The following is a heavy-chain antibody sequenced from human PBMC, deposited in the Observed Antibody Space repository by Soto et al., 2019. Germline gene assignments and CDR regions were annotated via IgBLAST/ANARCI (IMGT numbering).Heavy chain of an antibody. CDR1: GYTFTTFG. CDR2: ITAYDGKI. V-gene: IGHV1-18*01. D-gene: IGHD4-17*01. CDR3: ARGLTYGDFDF. Sequence: QIQLVQSGPEVKQTGASVKVSCKASGYTFTTFGINWVRQAPGQGLEWMGCITAYDGKIKYAQNFQGRVTMTIDTPTSTGYLELRGLRSDDTAVYFCARGLTYGDFDFWGQGTLVDVSS. J-gene: IGHJ5*01.